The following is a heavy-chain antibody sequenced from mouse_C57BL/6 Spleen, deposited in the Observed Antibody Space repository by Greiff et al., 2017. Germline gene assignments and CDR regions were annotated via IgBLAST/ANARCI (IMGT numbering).Heavy chain of an antibody. J-gene: IGHJ4*01. CDR2: SRNKANDYTT. CDR1: GFTFSDFY. V-gene: IGHV7-1*01. Sequence: EVKVVESGGGLVQSGRSLRLSCATSGFTFSDFYMEWVRQAPGKGLEWIAASRNKANDYTTEYSASVKGRFIVSRDTSQSILYLQMNALRAEDTAIYYCARDVDGYRAMDYWGQGTSVTVSS. CDR3: ARDVDGYRAMDY. D-gene: IGHD2-3*01.